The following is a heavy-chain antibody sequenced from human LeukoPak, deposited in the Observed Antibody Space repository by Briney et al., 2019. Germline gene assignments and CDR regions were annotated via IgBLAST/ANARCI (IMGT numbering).Heavy chain of an antibody. J-gene: IGHJ4*02. CDR1: GYSISSGYY. CDR2: IYHSGST. Sequence: SETLSLTRAVSGYSISSGYYWGWIRQPPGKGLEWIGSIYHSGSTYYNPSLKSRVTISVDTSKNQFSLKLSSVTAADTAVYYCARQESGFDFDYWGQGTLVTVSS. V-gene: IGHV4-38-2*01. D-gene: IGHD2/OR15-2a*01. CDR3: ARQESGFDFDY.